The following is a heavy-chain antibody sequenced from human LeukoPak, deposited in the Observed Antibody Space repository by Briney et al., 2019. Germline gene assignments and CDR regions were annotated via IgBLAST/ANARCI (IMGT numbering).Heavy chain of an antibody. V-gene: IGHV3-66*01. D-gene: IGHD6-13*01. CDR1: GFTVSSKY. J-gene: IGHJ4*02. CDR3: ARGGIAESFDS. CDR2: IYSGGST. Sequence: GGSLRLSCAASGFTVSSKYMSWVRQAPGKGLEWVSVIYSGGSTYYADSVKGRFTISRDTSKNTLYLQMNSLRAEDTAVYYCARGGIAESFDSWGQETLVTVSS.